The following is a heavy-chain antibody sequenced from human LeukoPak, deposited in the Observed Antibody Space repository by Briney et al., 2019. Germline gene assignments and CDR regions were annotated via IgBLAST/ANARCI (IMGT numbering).Heavy chain of an antibody. CDR3: ATGSQIREADF. CDR1: GFTFSSYS. J-gene: IGHJ4*02. V-gene: IGHV3-48*04. D-gene: IGHD3-10*01. Sequence: GGSLRLSCAASGFTFSSYSMNWVRQAPGKGLEWVSYISSSSSTIYYADSVKGRFTISRDNAKQSLSLQMNSLRAEDTAMYYCATGSQIREADFWGQGTLVTVSS. CDR2: ISSSSSTI.